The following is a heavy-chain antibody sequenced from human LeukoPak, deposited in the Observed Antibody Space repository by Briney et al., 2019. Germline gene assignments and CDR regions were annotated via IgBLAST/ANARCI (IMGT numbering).Heavy chain of an antibody. V-gene: IGHV3-66*01. D-gene: IGHD6-19*01. J-gene: IGHJ4*02. Sequence: GGSLTLSCAASEFTVSSNYMSWLRQAPGKGLEWVSVIYSGGSTYNADSVKCRFTISRESSKNTLYLQTNSLRAEDTAVYYCARIAVDGLNFDFWGQGTLVTVSS. CDR1: EFTVSSNY. CDR2: IYSGGST. CDR3: ARIAVDGLNFDF.